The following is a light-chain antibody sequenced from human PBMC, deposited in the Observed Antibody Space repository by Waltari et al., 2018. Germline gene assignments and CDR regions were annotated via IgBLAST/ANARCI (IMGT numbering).Light chain of an antibody. CDR3: SSYTTSSAPGV. CDR1: DSDVGAYDF. CDR2: EVS. J-gene: IGLJ1*01. V-gene: IGLV2-14*01. Sequence: QSALTQPASVSGPPGQSITLSCSGTDSDVGAYDFVSWYQQHPGKAPHLIIYEVSNRPSGISNRFSASKSGNTASLTISGLQAEDEADYYCSSYTTSSAPGVFGTGTRVTVL.